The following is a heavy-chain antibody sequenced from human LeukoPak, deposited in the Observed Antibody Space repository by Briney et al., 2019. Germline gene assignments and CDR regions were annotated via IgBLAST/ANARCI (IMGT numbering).Heavy chain of an antibody. V-gene: IGHV4-4*09. J-gene: IGHJ4*02. D-gene: IGHD6-6*01. CDR3: ARLTRLSTSPDRYYLDY. CDR1: GDSMSSYY. Sequence: PSETLCLTCTVSGDSMSSYYWSWIRQPPGKGLEWIGYIYTSGGTNYIPSLKGRVTISIDTSKNQFSLKPSSVTAADSAVYYCARLTRLSTSPDRYYLDYWGQGTLVTVSS. CDR2: IYTSGGT.